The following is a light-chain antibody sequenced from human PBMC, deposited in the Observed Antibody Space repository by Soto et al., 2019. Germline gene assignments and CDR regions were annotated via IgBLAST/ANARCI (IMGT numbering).Light chain of an antibody. CDR3: SSFASTHTYV. CDR2: EVD. V-gene: IGLV2-14*01. Sequence: QSALTQPASVSGSPGQSITISCTGTSGDIDTYNYVSWYQQHPGKAPKLIIYEVDNRPSGVSHRFSGSKSGNTASLTISGLQAEDEADYYCSSFASTHTYVFGTGTKVTVL. J-gene: IGLJ1*01. CDR1: SGDIDTYNY.